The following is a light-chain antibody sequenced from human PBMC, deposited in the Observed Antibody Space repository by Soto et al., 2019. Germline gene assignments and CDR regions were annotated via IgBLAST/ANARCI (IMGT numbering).Light chain of an antibody. V-gene: IGLV2-8*01. CDR3: CSYATTFYV. J-gene: IGLJ1*01. Sequence: QSVLTQPPSASGSPGQSVTISCTGTKNDIGVYDFVSWYQHHPGKAPRLIIYEVVQRPSGVPDRFSGSKSGNTASLTISGLQAEYEADYYCCSYATTFYVFGSGTKVT. CDR2: EVV. CDR1: KNDIGVYDF.